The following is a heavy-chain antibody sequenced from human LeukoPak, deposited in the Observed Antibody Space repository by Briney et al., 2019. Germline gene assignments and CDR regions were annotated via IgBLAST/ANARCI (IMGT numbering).Heavy chain of an antibody. D-gene: IGHD3-10*01. V-gene: IGHV1-2*02. Sequence: ASVKVSCKASGYTFTGYYMHWVRQAPGQGLEWMGWINPNSGGTNYAQKFQGRVTMTRDTSISTAYMELSSLRSEDTAVYYCAREKDPLRYGSGSYCDYWGQGTLVTVSS. J-gene: IGHJ4*02. CDR3: AREKDPLRYGSGSYCDY. CDR1: GYTFTGYY. CDR2: INPNSGGT.